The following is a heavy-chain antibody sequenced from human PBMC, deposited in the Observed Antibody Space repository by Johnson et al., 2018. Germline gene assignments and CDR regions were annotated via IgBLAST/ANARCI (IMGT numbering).Heavy chain of an antibody. CDR3: AKDSRISVDYVPGALDI. V-gene: IGHV3-23*04. D-gene: IGHD3-16*01. CDR2: ISGTGGAT. Sequence: VQLVESGGGLVEPGGSLRLSCAASGFIFSSYAMTWVRQAPGKGLEWVSAISGTGGATYYADSVKGRFTISRDNFKKMLYLQIHSVRAEDTAVYYCAKDSRISVDYVPGALDIWGQGTMVTVSS. CDR1: GFIFSSYA. J-gene: IGHJ3*02.